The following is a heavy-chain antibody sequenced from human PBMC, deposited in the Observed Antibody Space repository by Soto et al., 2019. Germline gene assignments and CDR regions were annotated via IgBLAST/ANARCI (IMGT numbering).Heavy chain of an antibody. CDR1: GYTFTGYY. CDR3: ARDPPNDDSLTGGEPVDY. V-gene: IGHV1-2*02. J-gene: IGHJ4*02. CDR2: INPNGGGT. Sequence: ASVKVSCKASGYTFTGYYMHWVRQAPGQGLEWMGWINPNGGGTNYAQKLQGRVTMTRDTSISTAYMELSRLRSDDTAVYYCARDPPNDDSLTGGEPVDYWGQGTLVTVSS. D-gene: IGHD3-9*01.